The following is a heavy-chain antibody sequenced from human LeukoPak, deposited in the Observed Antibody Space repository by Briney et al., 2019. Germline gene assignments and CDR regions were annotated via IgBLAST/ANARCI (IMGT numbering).Heavy chain of an antibody. Sequence: SETLSLTCTVSGGSISSYYWSWIRQPPGKGLEWIGYIYYSGSTNYNPSLKSRVTISVDTSKNQFSLKLSSVTAADTAVYYCASHVQYCSSTSCYVWFDPWGQGTLVTVSS. CDR3: ASHVQYCSSTSCYVWFDP. CDR2: IYYSGST. D-gene: IGHD2-2*01. CDR1: GGSISSYY. J-gene: IGHJ5*02. V-gene: IGHV4-59*12.